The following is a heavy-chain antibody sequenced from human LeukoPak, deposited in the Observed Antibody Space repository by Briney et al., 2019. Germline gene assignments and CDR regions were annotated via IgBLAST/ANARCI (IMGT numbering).Heavy chain of an antibody. CDR1: GFTFDDYA. CDR3: AKLGGYSYGYGVDY. D-gene: IGHD5-18*01. J-gene: IGHJ4*02. Sequence: GGSLRLSCAASGFTFDDYAMHWVRQAPGKGLEWVSGISWNSGSIGYADSVKGRFTISRDNAKNSLYLQMNSLRAEDTALYYCAKLGGYSYGYGVDYWGQGTLVTVSS. V-gene: IGHV3-9*01. CDR2: ISWNSGSI.